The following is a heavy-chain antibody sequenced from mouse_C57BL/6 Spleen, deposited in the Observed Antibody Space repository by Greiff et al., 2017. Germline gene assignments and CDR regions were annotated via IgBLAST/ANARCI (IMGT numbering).Heavy chain of an antibody. V-gene: IGHV5-17*01. J-gene: IGHJ4*01. CDR3: ARNNYYGSSYYAMDY. CDR2: ISSGSSTN. D-gene: IGHD1-1*01. Sequence: EVHLVESGGGLVKPGGSLKLSCAASGFTFSDYGMHWVRQAPEKGLEWVAYISSGSSTNYYADTVKGRFTISRDNAKNTLFLQMTSLRSEDTAMYYCARNNYYGSSYYAMDYWGQGTSVTVSS. CDR1: GFTFSDYG.